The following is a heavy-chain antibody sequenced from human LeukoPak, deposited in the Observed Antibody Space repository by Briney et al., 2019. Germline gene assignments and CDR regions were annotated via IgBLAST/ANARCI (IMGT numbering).Heavy chain of an antibody. J-gene: IGHJ4*02. Sequence: GGSLRLSCAASGFTFSSYSMNWVRQAPGKGLEWVSYISSSSSTIYYADSVKGRFTISRDNAKNSLYLQMNNLRAEDTAVYFCAKGPLVEVAGTTWDYWGQGTLVTVSS. D-gene: IGHD6-19*01. CDR3: AKGPLVEVAGTTWDY. V-gene: IGHV3-48*04. CDR1: GFTFSSYS. CDR2: ISSSSSTI.